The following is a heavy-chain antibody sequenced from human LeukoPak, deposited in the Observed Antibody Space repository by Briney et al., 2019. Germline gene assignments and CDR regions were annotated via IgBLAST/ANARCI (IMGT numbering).Heavy chain of an antibody. CDR1: GGSISSYY. V-gene: IGHV4-59*08. CDR2: IYYSGST. CDR3: ARGTQLDWYFDL. Sequence: SETLSLTCTVSGGSISSYYWSWIRQPPGKGLEWIGYIYYSGSTNYNPSLKSRVTISVDTSKNQFSLKLSSVTAADTAVYYCARGTQLDWYFDLWGRGTLVTVSS. D-gene: IGHD1-1*01. J-gene: IGHJ2*01.